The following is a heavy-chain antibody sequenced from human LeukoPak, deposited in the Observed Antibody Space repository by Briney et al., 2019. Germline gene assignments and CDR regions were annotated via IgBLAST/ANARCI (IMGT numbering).Heavy chain of an antibody. CDR1: GGSVSSGSYY. D-gene: IGHD3-10*01. J-gene: IGHJ3*02. CDR3: ARGAYAFDI. Sequence: SETLSLTCTVSGGSVSSGSYYWSWIRQPPGKGLEWIGEINHSGSTNYNPSLKSRVTISVDTSKNQFSLKLSSVTAADTAVYYCARGAYAFDIWGQGTVVTVSS. CDR2: INHSGST. V-gene: IGHV4-39*07.